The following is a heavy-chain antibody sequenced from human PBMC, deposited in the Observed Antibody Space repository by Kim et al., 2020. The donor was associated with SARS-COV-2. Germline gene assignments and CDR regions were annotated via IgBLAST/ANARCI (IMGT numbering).Heavy chain of an antibody. CDR1: GFTFSSYA. CDR2: ISSNGGST. Sequence: GGSLRLSCSASGFTFSSYAMHWVRQAPGKGLEYVSAISSNGGSTYYADSVKGRFTISRDNSKNTLYLQMSSLRAEDTAVYYCVKGVITMIVVVTFDYWGQGTLVTVSS. V-gene: IGHV3-64D*09. CDR3: VKGVITMIVVVTFDY. D-gene: IGHD3-22*01. J-gene: IGHJ4*02.